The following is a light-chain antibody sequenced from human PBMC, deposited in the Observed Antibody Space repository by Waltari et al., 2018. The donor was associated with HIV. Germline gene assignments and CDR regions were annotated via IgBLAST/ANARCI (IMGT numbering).Light chain of an antibody. CDR1: SSDVGGYIY. Sequence: QSALTQPASVSGSPGQSITISCTGTSSDVGGYIYVSWYQQHPGKAPKLMIYDVSNRPSGGSNRVSGSKSGNTASLTISGLQAEDEADYYCSSYTSSSTYVFGTGTKVTVL. V-gene: IGLV2-14*03. CDR2: DVS. J-gene: IGLJ1*01. CDR3: SSYTSSSTYV.